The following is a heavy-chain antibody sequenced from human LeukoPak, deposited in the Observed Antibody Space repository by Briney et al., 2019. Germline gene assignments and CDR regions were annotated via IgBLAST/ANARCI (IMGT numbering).Heavy chain of an antibody. CDR1: GFTFSSYG. D-gene: IGHD2-21*01. J-gene: IGHJ6*03. Sequence: GRSMRLSCAASGFTFSSYGMHWVRQAPGKGLEWVAVIWYDGTKKYYTDSVKGRFTISRDNSKNTLFLQMNGLRAEDTAVYYWAKELLPGYFYMDVWGKGTTVTVSS. CDR2: IWYDGTKK. V-gene: IGHV3-33*06. CDR3: AKELLPGYFYMDV.